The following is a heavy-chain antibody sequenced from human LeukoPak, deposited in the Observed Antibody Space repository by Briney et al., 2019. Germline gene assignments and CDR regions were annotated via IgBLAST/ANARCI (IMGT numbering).Heavy chain of an antibody. D-gene: IGHD4-17*01. CDR1: GFTFSSYS. CDR2: LYSGGST. Sequence: GGSLRLSCAASGFTFSSYSMNWVRQAPGKGLEWVSVLYSGGSTYYADSVKGRFTISRDNSKNTLYLQMNSLRAEDTAVYYCARDEHGAGEGLDWGQGILVTVSS. CDR3: ARDEHGAGEGLD. J-gene: IGHJ4*02. V-gene: IGHV3-66*01.